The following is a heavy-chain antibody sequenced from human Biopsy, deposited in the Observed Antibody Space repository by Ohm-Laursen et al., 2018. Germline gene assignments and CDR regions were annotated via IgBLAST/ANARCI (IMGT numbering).Heavy chain of an antibody. CDR1: GYTFTGQY. CDR2: INPHSGTT. D-gene: IGHD2-15*01. V-gene: IGHV1-2*02. J-gene: IGHJ1*01. Sequence: SVTVSCKASGYTFTGQYMHWVRQVPGQGLEWMGWINPHSGTTKFAQEFQGRVTMTRDTSIKTAYMELRRLRSADTAVYYCAKGEDLRGGAEYFQHWGQGALVTVSS. CDR3: AKGEDLRGGAEYFQH.